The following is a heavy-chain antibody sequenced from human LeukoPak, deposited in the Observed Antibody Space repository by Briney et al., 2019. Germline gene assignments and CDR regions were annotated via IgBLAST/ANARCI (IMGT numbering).Heavy chain of an antibody. Sequence: PSETLSLTCTVSGGSISNYYWSWIRQPPGKGLEWIGYIYYSGTTNYNPSLKSRVTISVDSSKNQFSLKLNSVTAADTAVYYCARGVYIAAAQYGYWGQGTLVTVSS. CDR1: GGSISNYY. V-gene: IGHV4-59*01. CDR2: IYYSGTT. D-gene: IGHD6-13*01. J-gene: IGHJ4*02. CDR3: ARGVYIAAAQYGY.